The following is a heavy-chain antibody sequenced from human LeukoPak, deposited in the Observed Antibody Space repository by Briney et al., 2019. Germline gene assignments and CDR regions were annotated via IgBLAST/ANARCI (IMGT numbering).Heavy chain of an antibody. CDR2: NNPNSGGT. J-gene: IGHJ4*02. Sequence: ASVKVSCKASGYTGYYMHWVRQAPGQGLEWMGWNNPNSGGTNYAQKFQGRVTMTRDTSISTAYMELSRLRSDDTAVYYCAREWELPLDYWGQGTLVTVSS. CDR1: GYTGYY. D-gene: IGHD1-26*01. CDR3: AREWELPLDY. V-gene: IGHV1-2*02.